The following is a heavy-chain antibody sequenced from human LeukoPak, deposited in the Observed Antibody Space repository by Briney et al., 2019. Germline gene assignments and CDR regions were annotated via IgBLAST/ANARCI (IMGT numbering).Heavy chain of an antibody. CDR3: ARGYHDY. CDR1: GFTLSNYW. J-gene: IGHJ4*02. CDR2: INSDAIT. D-gene: IGHD3-16*02. V-gene: IGHV3-74*01. Sequence: GGSLRLSCAASGFTLSNYWMHWVRQAPGKGLVWVSRINSDAITTYADSVKGRFTISRDDAKNTLYLQMNSLRAEDTAVYYCARGYHDYWGQGTLVTVYS.